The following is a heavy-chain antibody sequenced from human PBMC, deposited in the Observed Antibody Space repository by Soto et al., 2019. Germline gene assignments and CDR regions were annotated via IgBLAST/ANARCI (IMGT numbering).Heavy chain of an antibody. J-gene: IGHJ4*02. CDR3: ARFTQYCSGGSCYSPRGLNFDY. V-gene: IGHV4-39*01. CDR1: GGSISSSSYY. CDR2: IYYSGST. D-gene: IGHD2-15*01. Sequence: SETLSLTCTVSGGSISSSSYYWGWIRQPPGKGLEWIGSIYYSGSTYYNPSLKSRVTISVDTSKNQFSLKLSSVTAADTAVYYCARFTQYCSGGSCYSPRGLNFDYWGQGTLVTVSS.